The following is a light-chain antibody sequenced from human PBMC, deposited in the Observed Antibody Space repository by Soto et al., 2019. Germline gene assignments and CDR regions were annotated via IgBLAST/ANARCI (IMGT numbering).Light chain of an antibody. CDR3: QKYDNAPWT. Sequence: DIQMTQSPSSLSSSVGDRVTITCRASQGIRNYLSWYQQKPGKVPKLLIYAASTLQSGVPYRFSGSGSGTDFTLTIRSLQPEDVATYYCQKYDNAPWTFGQGTKVEIK. CDR1: QGIRNY. J-gene: IGKJ1*01. V-gene: IGKV1-27*01. CDR2: AAS.